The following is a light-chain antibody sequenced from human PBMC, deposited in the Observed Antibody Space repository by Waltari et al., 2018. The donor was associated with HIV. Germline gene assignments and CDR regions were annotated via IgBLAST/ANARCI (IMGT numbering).Light chain of an antibody. V-gene: IGLV2-14*03. CDR2: DVA. Sequence: AVTQPASVSGLPGQSTTISCTGDDSDFGLYNSVSWYQQHSGKPPRLILYDVASRASGVSDRFSGSMSGNTASLTISGLRAEDEGHYYCASFTDDNTVIFGGGTEVTVL. CDR3: ASFTDDNTVI. J-gene: IGLJ2*01. CDR1: DSDFGLYNS.